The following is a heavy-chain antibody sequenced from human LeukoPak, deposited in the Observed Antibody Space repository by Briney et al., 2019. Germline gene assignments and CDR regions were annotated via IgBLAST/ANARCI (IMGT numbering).Heavy chain of an antibody. CDR1: GGSFSGYY. J-gene: IGHJ4*02. V-gene: IGHV4-34*01. CDR2: INHSGST. Sequence: SETLSLTCAVCGGSFSGYYWSWIRQPPGKGLEWIGEINHSGSTNYNPSLKSRVTLSVDTSKNQFSLKLSSVTAADTAVYYCAGTRTRYYDILTGYFYWGQGTLVTVSS. CDR3: AGTRTRYYDILTGYFY. D-gene: IGHD3-9*01.